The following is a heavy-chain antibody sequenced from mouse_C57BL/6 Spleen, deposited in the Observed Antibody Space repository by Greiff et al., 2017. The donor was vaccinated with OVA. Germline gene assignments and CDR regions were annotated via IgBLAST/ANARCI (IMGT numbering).Heavy chain of an antibody. D-gene: IGHD1-1*01. CDR2: ISSGGDYI. CDR1: GFTFSSYA. CDR3: TRDSYYGSSPSWFDY. J-gene: IGHJ2*01. Sequence: EVKLMESGEGLVKPGGSLKLSCAASGFTFSSYAMSWVRQTPEKRLEWVAYISSGGDYIYYADTVKGRFTISRDNARNTLYLQMSSLKSEDTAMYYCTRDSYYGSSPSWFDYWGQGTTLTVSS. V-gene: IGHV5-9-1*02.